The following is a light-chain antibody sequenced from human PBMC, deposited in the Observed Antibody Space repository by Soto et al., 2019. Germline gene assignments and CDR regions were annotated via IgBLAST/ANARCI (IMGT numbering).Light chain of an antibody. CDR1: SGHSSYI. Sequence: QLVLTQSSSASASLGSSVKLTCTLSSGHSSYIIAWHQQQPGKAPRYLMKLEGSGSYNKGSGGPDRFSGSSSGADRYLTISNLQSEDEADYYCETWDSNTRVFGGGTKLTVL. CDR2: LEGSGSY. V-gene: IGLV4-60*03. J-gene: IGLJ3*02. CDR3: ETWDSNTRV.